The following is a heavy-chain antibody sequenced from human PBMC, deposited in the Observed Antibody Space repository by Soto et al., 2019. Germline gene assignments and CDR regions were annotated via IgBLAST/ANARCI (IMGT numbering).Heavy chain of an antibody. CDR2: ISYDGTNK. V-gene: IGHV3-30-3*01. CDR1: GFSFSISP. J-gene: IGHJ1*01. Sequence: GGSLRLSCAASGFSFSISPMHWVRQAPGKGPEWVALISYDGTNKFYADSVKGRFTISRDNSKSTLYLQVDSLRPEDAAVYYCAREENCSGGTCYSEYFHRWGQGTLVTVSS. CDR3: AREENCSGGTCYSEYFHR. D-gene: IGHD2-15*01.